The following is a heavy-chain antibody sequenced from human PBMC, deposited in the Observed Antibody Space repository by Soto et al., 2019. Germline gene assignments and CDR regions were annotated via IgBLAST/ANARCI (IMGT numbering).Heavy chain of an antibody. CDR3: TKNYYFDS. Sequence: VQLLESGGGLVQPGGSLRLSCAASGFTFSNYAMSWVRQAPGKALEWVSSINIVGGNTNYADSVRGRFTMSRDDSKNPVFLQMNSLRAEDPAIYYCTKNYYFDSWGQGTLVTVSS. J-gene: IGHJ4*02. CDR2: INIVGGNT. CDR1: GFTFSNYA. V-gene: IGHV3-23*01.